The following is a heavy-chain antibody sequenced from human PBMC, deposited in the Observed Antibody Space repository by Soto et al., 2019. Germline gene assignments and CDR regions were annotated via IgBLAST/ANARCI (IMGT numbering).Heavy chain of an antibody. CDR3: AKQIRPTFDSSGPWAFDY. CDR1: GFTFSSYG. Sequence: PGGSLRLSCAASGFTFSSYGMHWARQGPGKGLEWVEAISCSGGSTFYADSVKGRFTISRDNSKNTLYLQMNSLRAEDTAVYYCAKQIRPTFDSSGPWAFDYWGQGTLVTVSS. D-gene: IGHD3-22*01. V-gene: IGHV3-23*01. J-gene: IGHJ4*02. CDR2: ISCSGGST.